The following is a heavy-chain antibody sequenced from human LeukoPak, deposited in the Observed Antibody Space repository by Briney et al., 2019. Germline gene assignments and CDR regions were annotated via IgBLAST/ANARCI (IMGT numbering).Heavy chain of an antibody. D-gene: IGHD3-16*01. CDR2: IYTSGST. Sequence: SETLSLTCTVSGGSISSYYWSWIRQPTGKGLEWIGRIYTSGSTNYNPSLKSRVTMSVDTSKNQFSLKLSSVTAADTAVYYCARDLISDDYVWGREPENNWFDPWGQGTLVTVSS. CDR1: GGSISSYY. V-gene: IGHV4-4*07. CDR3: ARDLISDDYVWGREPENNWFDP. J-gene: IGHJ5*02.